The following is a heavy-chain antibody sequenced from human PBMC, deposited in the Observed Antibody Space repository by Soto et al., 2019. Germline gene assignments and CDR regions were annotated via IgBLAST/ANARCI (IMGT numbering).Heavy chain of an antibody. Sequence: PGGSLRLSCAASGFTVSSNYMSWVRQAPWKGLEWVSVIYSGGSTYYADSVKGRFTISRDNSKNTLYLQMNSLRAEDTAVYYCASVHGTVTIQYYYYYMDVWGKGTTVTVSS. CDR3: ASVHGTVTIQYYYYYMDV. CDR2: IYSGGST. V-gene: IGHV3-66*01. J-gene: IGHJ6*03. D-gene: IGHD4-4*01. CDR1: GFTVSSNY.